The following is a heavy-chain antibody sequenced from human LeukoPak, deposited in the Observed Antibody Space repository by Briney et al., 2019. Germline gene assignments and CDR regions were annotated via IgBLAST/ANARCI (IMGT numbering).Heavy chain of an antibody. CDR1: GYTFTSYY. D-gene: IGHD1-26*01. V-gene: IGHV1-46*01. CDR2: INPSGGST. CDR3: ARFSRAVGAEYYFDY. J-gene: IGHJ4*02. Sequence: ASVKVSCKASGYTFTSYYMHWVRQAPGQGLEWMGIINPSGGSTSYAQKFQGRVTMTRDTSTSTVYMELSSLRSEDTAVYYCARFSRAVGAEYYFDYWGQGTLVTVSS.